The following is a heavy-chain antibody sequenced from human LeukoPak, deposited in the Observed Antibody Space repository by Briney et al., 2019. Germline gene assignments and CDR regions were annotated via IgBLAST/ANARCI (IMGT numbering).Heavy chain of an antibody. CDR2: VSGGGDTT. D-gene: IGHD6-6*01. Sequence: TGGSLRHSCAASGFSFSSYAMSWVRQAPGKGLEWVSAVSGGGDTTYTADSVKGRFTISRDNSKNTIYLQMNTLITEDTALYYCAGISYSGTWPVGYWGQGTLVTVTA. V-gene: IGHV3-23*01. CDR1: GFSFSSYA. CDR3: AGISYSGTWPVGY. J-gene: IGHJ4*02.